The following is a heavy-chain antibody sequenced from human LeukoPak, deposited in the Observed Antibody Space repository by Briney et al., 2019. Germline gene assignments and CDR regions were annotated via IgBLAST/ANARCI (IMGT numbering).Heavy chain of an antibody. Sequence: GGSLRLSCAASGFTFDNYAMHWVRHAPGKGLEWVSGISWNSGSIAYADSVKGRFTISRDNAKNSLYLQMNSLRAEDTALYYCAKEDSSGYYRARYFDYWGQGTLVTVSS. CDR2: ISWNSGSI. V-gene: IGHV3-9*01. CDR1: GFTFDNYA. J-gene: IGHJ4*02. D-gene: IGHD3-22*01. CDR3: AKEDSSGYYRARYFDY.